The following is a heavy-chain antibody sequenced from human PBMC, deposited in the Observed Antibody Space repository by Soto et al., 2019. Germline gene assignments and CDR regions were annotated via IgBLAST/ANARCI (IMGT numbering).Heavy chain of an antibody. V-gene: IGHV3-23*01. CDR2: ISGSGDKT. Sequence: VQLLESGGGLVQPGGSLRLSCAASGFTLSSSAVRWVRQVPGKGLEWISSISGSGDKTFYAGSVKGRFTISRDNSKNTLYLQMNTLRAEDTAIYYCVTGSGYWGQGTLVTVSS. J-gene: IGHJ4*02. D-gene: IGHD3-10*01. CDR1: GFTLSSSA. CDR3: VTGSGY.